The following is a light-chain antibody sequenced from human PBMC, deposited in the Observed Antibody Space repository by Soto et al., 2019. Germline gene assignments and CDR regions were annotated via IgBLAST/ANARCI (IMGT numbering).Light chain of an antibody. CDR2: GAS. Sequence: EIVLTQAPGTLSLSPGERATLSCSASQSVSSSYLAWYQQKPGQAPRLLIYGASSRATGIPDRFSGSGSGTDFTLTISRLEPEDFAVYYCQKYGSSPWKCGQGNTGDIK. CDR3: QKYGSSPWK. J-gene: IGKJ1*01. CDR1: QSVSSSY. V-gene: IGKV3-20*01.